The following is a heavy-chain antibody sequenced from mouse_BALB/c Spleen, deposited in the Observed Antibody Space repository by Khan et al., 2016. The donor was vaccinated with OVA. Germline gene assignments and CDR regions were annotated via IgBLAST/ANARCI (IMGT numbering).Heavy chain of an antibody. Sequence: EVELVESGGGLVKPGGSLELSCAASGLTFSIYAMSWVRQTPEKRLEWVASISTGGSTYYVHSVKGRFTISSDNARNMLYLRMSSLRSEDTAMYDCSRGDYHGRGYFDVWGAGTLVTVSS. D-gene: IGHD1-2*01. CDR3: SRGDYHGRGYFDV. V-gene: IGHV5-6-5*01. CDR2: ISTGGST. J-gene: IGHJ1*01. CDR1: GLTFSIYA.